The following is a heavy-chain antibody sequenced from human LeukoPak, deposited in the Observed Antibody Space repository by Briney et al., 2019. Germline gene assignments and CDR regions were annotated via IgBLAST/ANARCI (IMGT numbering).Heavy chain of an antibody. V-gene: IGHV1-2*02. CDR3: AREEPYYDNSAYSLDY. CDR1: GYMFIGYY. Sequence: ASVKVSCKASGYMFIGYYMHWVRQAPGQGLEWMGRINPKSGYTDYAQKFQGRVTMTRDTSITTAYMELSRLRSDDTAVYYCAREEPYYDNSAYSLDYWGQGILVTVSS. D-gene: IGHD3-22*01. J-gene: IGHJ4*02. CDR2: INPKSGYT.